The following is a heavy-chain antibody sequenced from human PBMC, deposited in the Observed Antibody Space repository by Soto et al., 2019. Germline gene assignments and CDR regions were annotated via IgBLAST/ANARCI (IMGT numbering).Heavy chain of an antibody. V-gene: IGHV3-66*01. CDR3: ARVQGSSSWRGWFDP. J-gene: IGHJ5*02. CDR2: IYSGGST. D-gene: IGHD6-13*01. Sequence: GGSLRLSCAASGFTVSSNYMSWVRQAPGKGLEWVSVIYSGGSTYYADSVKGRFTISRDNSKNTLYLQMNSLRAEDTAVYYCARVQGSSSWRGWFDPWGQGTLVTVSS. CDR1: GFTVSSNY.